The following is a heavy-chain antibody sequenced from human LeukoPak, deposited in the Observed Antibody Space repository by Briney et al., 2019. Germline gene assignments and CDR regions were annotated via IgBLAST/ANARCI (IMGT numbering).Heavy chain of an antibody. CDR2: IYPGDSDT. V-gene: IGHV5-51*01. J-gene: IGHJ3*02. CDR3: ASRQAVAGTWSRPDAFDI. D-gene: IGHD6-19*01. Sequence: GEFLKISCKGSGYSFTSYWIGWVRQMPGKGLEWMGIIYPGDSDTRYSPSFQGQVTISADKSISTAYLQWSSLKASDTAMYYCASRQAVAGTWSRPDAFDIWGQGTMVTVSS. CDR1: GYSFTSYW.